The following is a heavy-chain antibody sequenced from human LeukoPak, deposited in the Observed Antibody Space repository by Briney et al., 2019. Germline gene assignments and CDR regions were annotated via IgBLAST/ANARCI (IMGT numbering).Heavy chain of an antibody. CDR3: ARGRYIVVPGGWFDP. V-gene: IGHV3-21*01. J-gene: IGHJ5*02. D-gene: IGHD2-2*01. CDR1: GFTFSSYS. CDR2: ISSSSSYI. Sequence: GGSLRPSCAASGFTFSSYSMNWVRQAPGKGLEWVSSISSSSSYIYYADSVKGRFTISRDNAKNSLYLQMNSLRAEDTAVYYCARGRYIVVPGGWFDPWGQGTLVTVSS.